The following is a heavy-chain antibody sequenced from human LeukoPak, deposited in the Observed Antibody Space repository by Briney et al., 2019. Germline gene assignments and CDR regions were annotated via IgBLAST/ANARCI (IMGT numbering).Heavy chain of an antibody. D-gene: IGHD2-2*01. CDR1: GFTFNNYW. CDR2: ISGSGGST. Sequence: PGGSLRLSCAASGFTFNNYWIHWVRQVPGKGLEWVSAISGSGGSTYYADSVKGRFTISRDNSKNTLYLQMNSLRAEDTAVYYCATVFSSSNEFFDYWGQGALVTVSS. J-gene: IGHJ4*02. CDR3: ATVFSSSNEFFDY. V-gene: IGHV3-23*01.